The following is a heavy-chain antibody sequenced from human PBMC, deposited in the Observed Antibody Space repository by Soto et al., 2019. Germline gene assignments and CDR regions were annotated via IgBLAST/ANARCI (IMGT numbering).Heavy chain of an antibody. CDR3: IGPQYYFDY. CDR2: ISYDGSDK. V-gene: IGHV3-30*03. J-gene: IGHJ4*02. Sequence: QVQLVESGGGVVQPGRSLRLSCAASGFPFTSYGMHWVREGPDKGLEWVAIISYDGSDKYYADSVKGRFTISRDNSKNTLYLQMNSLVPENTSLYYCIGPQYYFDYRGQGTLAIVSS. CDR1: GFPFTSYG. D-gene: IGHD3-10*01.